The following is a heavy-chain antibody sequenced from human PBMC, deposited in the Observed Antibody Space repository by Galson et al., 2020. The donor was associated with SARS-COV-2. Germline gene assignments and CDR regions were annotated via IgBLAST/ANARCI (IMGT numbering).Heavy chain of an antibody. CDR3: ARDRGCCGSCYFAPEAVDI. J-gene: IGHJ3*02. D-gene: IGHD2-15*01. Sequence: GASLKTSCAASGFTFSSYEMNWVRQAPGKGLEWVSYISSSGNTIYYADSVQGRFPISRDNARNSLYLQMNSLGAEDTAVYYCARDRGCCGSCYFAPEAVDIWGQGTMVTVSS. CDR2: ISSSGNTI. CDR1: GFTFSSYE. V-gene: IGHV3-48*03.